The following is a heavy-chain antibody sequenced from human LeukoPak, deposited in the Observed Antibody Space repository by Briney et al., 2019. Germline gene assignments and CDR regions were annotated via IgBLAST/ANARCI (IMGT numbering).Heavy chain of an antibody. D-gene: IGHD4-11*01. CDR1: GGSISSSSYY. CDR2: IYYSGST. J-gene: IGHJ3*02. CDR3: ARGRTTVDAFDI. Sequence: PSETLSLTCTVSGGSISSSSYYWGWLRQPPGKGLEWIGRIYYSGSTYYNPSLKSRVTISVDTSKNQFSLKLSSVTAADTAVYYCARGRTTVDAFDIWGQGTMVTVSS. V-gene: IGHV4-39*07.